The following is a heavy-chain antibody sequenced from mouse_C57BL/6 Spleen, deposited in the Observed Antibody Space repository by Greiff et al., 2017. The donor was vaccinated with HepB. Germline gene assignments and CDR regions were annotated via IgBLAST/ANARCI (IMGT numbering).Heavy chain of an antibody. D-gene: IGHD2-5*01. V-gene: IGHV14-4*01. CDR1: GFNIKDDY. J-gene: IGHJ2*01. CDR2: IDPENGDT. Sequence: EVQLQESGAELVRPGASVKLSCTASGFNIKDDYMHWVKQRPEQGLEWIGWIDPENGDTEYASKFQGKATITADTSSNTAYLQLSSLTSEDTAVYYCTTGYYSNYRFDYWGQGTTLTVSS. CDR3: TTGYYSNYRFDY.